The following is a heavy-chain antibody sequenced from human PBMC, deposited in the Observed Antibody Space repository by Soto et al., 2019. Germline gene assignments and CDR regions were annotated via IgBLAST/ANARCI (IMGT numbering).Heavy chain of an antibody. D-gene: IGHD4-4*01. CDR3: ARHEEAYSNFLFQH. CDR2: IYYSGSA. J-gene: IGHJ1*01. Sequence: KPSETLSLTCTVSGGSISSYYWSWIRQPPGKGLEWIGYIYYSGSAEYSPSLKSRVTISVDTSKNQFSLKVRSVTAADTAVYYCARHEEAYSNFLFQHWGQGTLVTVSS. CDR1: GGSISSYY. V-gene: IGHV4-59*08.